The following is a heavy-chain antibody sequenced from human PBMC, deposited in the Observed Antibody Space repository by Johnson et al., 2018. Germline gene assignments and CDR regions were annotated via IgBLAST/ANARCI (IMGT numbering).Heavy chain of an antibody. V-gene: IGHV1-69*12. CDR3: ARVGVGEVDFQH. CDR2: IIPIFGTA. J-gene: IGHJ1*01. D-gene: IGHD3-16*01. CDR1: GGTFSSYA. Sequence: QVQLVQSGAEVKKPGSSVKVSCKASGGTFSSYAISWVRQAPGQGLEWMGGIIPIFGTANYAQKFQGRVTITADESTSTAYMELRSLRYEDTAVYYCARVGVGEVDFQHWGQGTLVTVSS.